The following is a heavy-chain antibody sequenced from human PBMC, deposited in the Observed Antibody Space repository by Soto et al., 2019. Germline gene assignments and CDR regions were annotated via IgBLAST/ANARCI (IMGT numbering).Heavy chain of an antibody. D-gene: IGHD2-15*01. Sequence: SETLSRTCTVSGGCISSYYWSWIRQPPGKGLEWIGYIYYSGSTNYNPSLKSRVTISVDTSKNQFSLKLNSVTAADTAVYYCARSGGSLDYWGQGTLVTVSS. CDR2: IYYSGST. V-gene: IGHV4-59*01. J-gene: IGHJ4*02. CDR1: GGCISSYY. CDR3: ARSGGSLDY.